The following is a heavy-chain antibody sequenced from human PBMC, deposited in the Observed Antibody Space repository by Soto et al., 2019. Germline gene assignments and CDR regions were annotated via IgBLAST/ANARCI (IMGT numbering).Heavy chain of an antibody. V-gene: IGHV1-3*04. CDR1: GYTFSNYA. CDR3: ARAGSSGWSYFDY. CDR2: INTGYGNT. Sequence: QVQRVQSGAEVKKPGASVKVSCKASGYTFSNYAMKWVRQAPGQRLEWMGWINTGYGNTKYSQKFQGRVTITRDTSASTAYMELSSLRSEDTAVYYCARAGSSGWSYFDYWGQGTLLTVSS. J-gene: IGHJ4*02. D-gene: IGHD6-19*01.